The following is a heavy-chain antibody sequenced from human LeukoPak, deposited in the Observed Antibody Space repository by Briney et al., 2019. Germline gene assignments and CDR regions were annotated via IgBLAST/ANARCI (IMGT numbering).Heavy chain of an antibody. Sequence: ASVKVSCKASGYTSTSYYMHWVRQAPGQGLEWMGIINPSGGSTSYAQKFQGRVTMTRDTSTSTVYMELSSLRSEDTAVYYCARSSRVLDAFDIWGQGTMVTVSS. CDR1: GYTSTSYY. J-gene: IGHJ3*02. CDR3: ARSSRVLDAFDI. CDR2: INPSGGST. V-gene: IGHV1-46*01. D-gene: IGHD2-8*02.